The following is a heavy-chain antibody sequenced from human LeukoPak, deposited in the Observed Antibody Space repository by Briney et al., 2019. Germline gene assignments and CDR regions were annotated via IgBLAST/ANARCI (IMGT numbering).Heavy chain of an antibody. Sequence: PGGSLRLSCAASGFTFSSYAMHWVRQAPGKGLEWVAVISYDGSNKYYADSVKGRFTISRDNSKNTLYLQMNSLRAEDTAVYYCAKYHYGDLSYYYYYGMDVWGKGTTVTVSS. CDR1: GFTFSSYA. CDR2: ISYDGSNK. D-gene: IGHD4-17*01. CDR3: AKYHYGDLSYYYYYGMDV. J-gene: IGHJ6*04. V-gene: IGHV3-30*04.